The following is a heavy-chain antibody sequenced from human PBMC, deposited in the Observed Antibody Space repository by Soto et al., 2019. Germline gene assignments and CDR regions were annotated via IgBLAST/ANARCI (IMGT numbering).Heavy chain of an antibody. CDR3: ARDRPITGTPYYYYGMDV. V-gene: IGHV6-1*01. CDR2: TYYRSKWYN. J-gene: IGHJ6*02. D-gene: IGHD1-20*01. Sequence: PSQTLSLTCAIPGDSVSSNSAAWNWIRQSPSRGLEWLGRTYYRSKWYNDYAVPVKSRITINPDTSKNQFSLQLNSVTPEDTAVYYCARDRPITGTPYYYYGMDVWGQGTTVTVSS. CDR1: GDSVSSNSAA.